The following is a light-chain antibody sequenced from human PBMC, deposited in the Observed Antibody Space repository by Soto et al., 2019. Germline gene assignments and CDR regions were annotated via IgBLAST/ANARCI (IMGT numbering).Light chain of an antibody. CDR3: QQVQGFPFT. CDR2: ATS. J-gene: IGKJ3*01. CDR1: QDITSY. V-gene: IGKV1-9*01. Sequence: DIQLTQSPSFLSASVGDTVTITCRASQDITSYVAWYQQQPEKAPKLLIFATSKLQSGVPSRFSGSGSGTEFTLTISSLQPEDFATYYCQQVQGFPFTFGPGTKVDIK.